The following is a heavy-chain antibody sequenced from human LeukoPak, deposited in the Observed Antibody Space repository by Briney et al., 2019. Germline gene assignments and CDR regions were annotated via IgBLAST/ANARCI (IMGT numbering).Heavy chain of an antibody. V-gene: IGHV3-48*02. CDR2: ISSSSSTI. Sequence: PGGSLRLSCAASGFTFSSYSMNWVRQAPGKGLEWVSYISSSSSTIYYADSVKGRFTISRDNAKNSLYLQMNSLRDEDTAVYYCARTGYSSSSGWAYYYYYYMGVWGKGTTVTVSS. CDR3: ARTGYSSSSGWAYYYYYYMGV. D-gene: IGHD6-6*01. CDR1: GFTFSSYS. J-gene: IGHJ6*03.